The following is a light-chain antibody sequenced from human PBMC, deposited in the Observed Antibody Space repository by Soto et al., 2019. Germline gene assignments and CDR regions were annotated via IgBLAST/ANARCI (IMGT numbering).Light chain of an antibody. CDR1: QSVSSN. CDR2: GAS. CDR3: HQFYNWPRT. J-gene: IGKJ1*01. Sequence: EIVMTQSPGTLSVSPGERATLSCRASQSVSSNLAWYQQKPGQAPRLLIYGASTRATGIPARFSGSGSETEFTLTISSLQSEDFAVYYCHQFYNWPRTFGQGTKVDIK. V-gene: IGKV3-15*01.